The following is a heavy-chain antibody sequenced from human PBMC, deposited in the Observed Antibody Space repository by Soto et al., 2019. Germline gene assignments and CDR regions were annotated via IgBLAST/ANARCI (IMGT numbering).Heavy chain of an antibody. Sequence: ASETLSLTCTVSGGSISSAGYYWSRIRQHPGKGLEWIGYVFYSGSTYYNTSLKSRVTISVDTSKNHFSLMLSSVTVADTAVYYCARWTGVVSGQYYYGMDVWGQGTTVT. J-gene: IGHJ6*02. CDR3: ARWTGVVSGQYYYGMDV. V-gene: IGHV4-31*03. CDR2: VFYSGST. CDR1: GGSISSAGYY. D-gene: IGHD5-18*01.